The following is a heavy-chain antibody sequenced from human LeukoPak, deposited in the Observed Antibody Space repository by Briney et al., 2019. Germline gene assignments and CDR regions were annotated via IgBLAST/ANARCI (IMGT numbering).Heavy chain of an antibody. CDR1: LGSFSGYS. D-gene: IGHD2-8*01. Sequence: PSEAPSLTCAVYLGSFSGYSWCWIRPPPGGGVEGIGEIYHRGSTIYTPSLKSRVTISVDTSKYQFSLKLSSVTAADTAVYYCARARARKYNGNYGMDVWGQGTTVTVSS. CDR2: IYHRGST. CDR3: ARARARKYNGNYGMDV. J-gene: IGHJ6*02. V-gene: IGHV4-34*01.